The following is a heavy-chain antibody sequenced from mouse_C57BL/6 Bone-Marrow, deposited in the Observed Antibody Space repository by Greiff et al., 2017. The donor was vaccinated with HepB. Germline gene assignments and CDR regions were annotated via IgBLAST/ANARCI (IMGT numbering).Heavy chain of an antibody. CDR1: GYTFTSYG. V-gene: IGHV1-81*01. D-gene: IGHD2-3*01. CDR3: ARSGGWLPPYFDV. Sequence: QVQLQQSGAELARPGASVKLSCKASGYTFTSYGISWVKQRTGQGLEWFGEIYPRSGNTYYNEKFKGKATLTADKSSSTAYMELRSLTSEDSAVYFCARSGGWLPPYFDVWGTGTTVTVSS. CDR2: IYPRSGNT. J-gene: IGHJ1*03.